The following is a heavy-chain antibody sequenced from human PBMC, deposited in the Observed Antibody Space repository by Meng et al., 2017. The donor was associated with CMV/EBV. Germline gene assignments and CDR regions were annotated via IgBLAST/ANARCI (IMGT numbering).Heavy chain of an antibody. CDR3: TTTHSSSLYYYYGMDV. D-gene: IGHD6-6*01. CDR2: IKSKTDGGTT. Sequence: GGSLRLSCAASGFTFSNAWMRWVRQAPGKGLEWVGRIKSKTDGGTTDYAAPVKGRFTISRDDSKNTLYLQMNSLKTEDTAVYYCTTTHSSSLYYYYGMDVWGQGTTVTVSS. V-gene: IGHV3-15*01. CDR1: GFTFSNAW. J-gene: IGHJ6*02.